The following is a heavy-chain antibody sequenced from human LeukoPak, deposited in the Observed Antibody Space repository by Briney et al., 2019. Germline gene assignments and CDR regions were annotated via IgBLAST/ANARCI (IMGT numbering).Heavy chain of an antibody. CDR2: ISAYNGNT. D-gene: IGHD3-22*01. Sequence: ASVKVSCKASGYTFTSYGISWVRQAPGQGLEWMGWISAYNGNTNYAQKLQGRVTMTIDTSTSTAYMELRSLRSDDTAVYYCARADFDSSGYYELNYWGQGTLVTVSS. J-gene: IGHJ4*02. V-gene: IGHV1-18*01. CDR3: ARADFDSSGYYELNY. CDR1: GYTFTSYG.